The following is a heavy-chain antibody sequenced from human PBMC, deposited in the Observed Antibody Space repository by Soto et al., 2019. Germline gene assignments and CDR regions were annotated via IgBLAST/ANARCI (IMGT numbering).Heavy chain of an antibody. Sequence: GESLKISCAASGFTFSSYGMHWVRQAPGKGLEWVAVISYDGSNKYYADSVKGRFTISRDNSKNTLYLQMNSLRAEDTAVYYCARLAEWLRGRGFDYWGQGTLVTVSS. D-gene: IGHD5-12*01. CDR1: GFTFSSYG. CDR3: ARLAEWLRGRGFDY. J-gene: IGHJ4*02. V-gene: IGHV3-30*03. CDR2: ISYDGSNK.